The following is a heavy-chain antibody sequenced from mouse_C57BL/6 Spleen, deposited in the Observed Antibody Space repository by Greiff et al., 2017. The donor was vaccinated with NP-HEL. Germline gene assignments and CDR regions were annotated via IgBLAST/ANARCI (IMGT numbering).Heavy chain of an antibody. V-gene: IGHV1-81*01. Sequence: VQLQQSGAELARPGASVKLSCKASGYTFTSYGISWVKQRTGQGLEWIGQIYPRSGNTSYNEKFKGEATLTADKSSSTAYMELRSLTSEDSAVYFCARDYSNSYWYFDVWGTGTTVTVSS. J-gene: IGHJ1*03. D-gene: IGHD2-5*01. CDR2: IYPRSGNT. CDR3: ARDYSNSYWYFDV. CDR1: GYTFTSYG.